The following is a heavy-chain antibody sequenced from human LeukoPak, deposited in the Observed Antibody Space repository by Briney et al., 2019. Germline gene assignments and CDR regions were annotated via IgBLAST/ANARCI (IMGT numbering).Heavy chain of an antibody. J-gene: IGHJ6*02. D-gene: IGHD6-6*01. CDR1: GYSFTSYY. CDR3: ARDLGQLIYYYYGMDV. V-gene: IGHV1-46*01. CDR2: INPSGGST. Sequence: ASVKVSCKASGYSFTSYYIHWVRQAPGQGLEWMGIINPSGGSTRYAQKFQGRVTMTRDTSTSTVYMELSSLRSEDTAVYYCARDLGQLIYYYYGMDVWGQGTTVTVSS.